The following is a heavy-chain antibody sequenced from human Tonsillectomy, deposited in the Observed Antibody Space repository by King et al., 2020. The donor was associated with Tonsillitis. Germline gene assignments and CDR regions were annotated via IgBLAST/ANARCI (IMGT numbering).Heavy chain of an antibody. J-gene: IGHJ4*02. CDR3: ARDLGYNSGSQYFDC. Sequence: VQLQESGPGLVKPSETLSLTCTVSGGSIRSYYWSWIRQPPGKGLEWIGNMFYSGSTDYNPSLKSRVTISVDTSNNQFSLKLRSVTAADTAVYFCARDLGYNSGSQYFDCWGQGTLVTVSS. CDR2: MFYSGST. CDR1: GGSIRSYY. D-gene: IGHD5-18*01. V-gene: IGHV4-59*01.